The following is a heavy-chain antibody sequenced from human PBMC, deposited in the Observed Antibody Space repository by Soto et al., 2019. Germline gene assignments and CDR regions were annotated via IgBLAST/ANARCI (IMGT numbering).Heavy chain of an antibody. D-gene: IGHD6-19*01. J-gene: IGHJ4*02. CDR3: AKDRSQYSSGWYGGLEVDY. V-gene: IGHV3-23*01. CDR1: GFTFSSYA. CDR2: ISGSGGST. Sequence: GGSLRLSCAASGFTFSSYAMSWVRQAPGKGLEWVSAISGSGGSTYYADSVKGRFTISRDNSKNTLYLQMNSLRAEDTAVYYCAKDRSQYSSGWYGGLEVDYWGQGTLVTVSS.